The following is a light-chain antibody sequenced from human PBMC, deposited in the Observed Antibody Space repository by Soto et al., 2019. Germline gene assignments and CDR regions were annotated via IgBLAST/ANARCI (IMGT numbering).Light chain of an antibody. J-gene: IGKJ1*01. CDR3: QQYGSSPRT. Sequence: IVLTQSPATLSLSPGERATPSCRASQSVSSYLAWYQQKPGQAPRLLIYDASNRATGIPARFSGSGSGTDFTLTISRLEPEDFAVYYCQQYGSSPRTFGQGTKVDIK. CDR2: DAS. V-gene: IGKV3-20*01. CDR1: QSVSSY.